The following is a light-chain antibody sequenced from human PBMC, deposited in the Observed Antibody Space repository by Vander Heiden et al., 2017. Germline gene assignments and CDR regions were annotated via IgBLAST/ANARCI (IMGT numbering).Light chain of an antibody. CDR2: SAS. CDR3: QQSYTAPTIN. J-gene: IGKJ5*01. Sequence: DIQLPQSPSSLSASVGDRVTITCRSSQNIITYLNWYQQKPGKAPNLLIYSASSLQGGVPLRFSGSGSGTHFTLTISSLHPEDSATYYCQQSYTAPTINFGQGTRLEIK. CDR1: QNIITY. V-gene: IGKV1-39*01.